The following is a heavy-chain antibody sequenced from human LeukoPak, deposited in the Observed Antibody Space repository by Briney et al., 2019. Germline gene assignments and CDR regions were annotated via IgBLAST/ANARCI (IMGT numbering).Heavy chain of an antibody. CDR3: ARSVYYGSGSYYNRDDY. J-gene: IGHJ4*02. Sequence: SETLSLTCTVSGGSISSGGYYWSWIRQHPGKGLEWIGYIYYSGSTYYNPSLKSRVTISVDTSKNQFSLKLSSVTAADTAAYYCARSVYYGSGSYYNRDDYWGQGTLVTVS. CDR2: IYYSGST. D-gene: IGHD3-10*01. V-gene: IGHV4-31*03. CDR1: GGSISSGGYY.